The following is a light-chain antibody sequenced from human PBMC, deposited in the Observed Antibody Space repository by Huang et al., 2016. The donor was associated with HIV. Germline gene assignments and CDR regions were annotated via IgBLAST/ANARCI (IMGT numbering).Light chain of an antibody. CDR1: RALINS. CDR3: QQDYLSPWT. Sequence: DIQMTHSPSSLPASIGDRVTITCRASRALINSLAWYQQRPGKAPKLLLDGASKLEGGGPSRFSGSGAATDFTLNIRGLQPEDFGTYYCQQDYLSPWTFGQGTRVEIK. CDR2: GAS. J-gene: IGKJ1*01. V-gene: IGKV1-NL1*01.